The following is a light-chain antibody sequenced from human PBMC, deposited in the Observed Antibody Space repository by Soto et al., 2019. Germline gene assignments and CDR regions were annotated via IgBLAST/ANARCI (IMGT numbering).Light chain of an antibody. CDR2: SNN. Sequence: QSAVTQPPSASGTPGQGVTISCSGSSSNIGVNTVNWYQQLPGTAPKLLIYSNNLRPSGVPDRFSGSKSGTSASLAISGLQSEDEADYHCASWDDSRNGVVFGGGTKLTVL. V-gene: IGLV1-44*01. J-gene: IGLJ2*01. CDR1: SSNIGVNT. CDR3: ASWDDSRNGVV.